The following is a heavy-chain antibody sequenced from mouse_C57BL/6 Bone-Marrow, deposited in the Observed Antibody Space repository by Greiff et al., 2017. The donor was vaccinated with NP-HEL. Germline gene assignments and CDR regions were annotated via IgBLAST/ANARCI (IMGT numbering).Heavy chain of an antibody. V-gene: IGHV5-4*01. Sequence: DVLLVESGGGLVKPGGSLKLSCAASGFTFSSYAMSWVRQTPEQRLEWVGTISDGGSYTYYPDNVKGRLTTARDNAKNNLYLQRIHLEAEDIAMCYCASDLTGEFAYGGQGTLVTVSA. CDR2: ISDGGSYT. CDR3: ASDLTGEFAY. CDR1: GFTFSSYA. J-gene: IGHJ3*01.